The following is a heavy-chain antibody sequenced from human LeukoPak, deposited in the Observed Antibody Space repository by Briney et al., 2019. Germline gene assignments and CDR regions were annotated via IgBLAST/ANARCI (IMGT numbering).Heavy chain of an antibody. V-gene: IGHV1-8*01. CDR1: GYTFTSYD. J-gene: IGHJ6*03. CDR3: ARGRDIVVVPAANYYYYMDV. Sequence: GASVKVSCKASGYTFTSYDINWVRQATGQGHEWMGWMNPNSGNTGYAQKFQGRVTMTRNTSISTAYMELSSLRSEDTAVYYCARGRDIVVVPAANYYYYMDVWGKGTTVTVSS. CDR2: MNPNSGNT. D-gene: IGHD2-2*01.